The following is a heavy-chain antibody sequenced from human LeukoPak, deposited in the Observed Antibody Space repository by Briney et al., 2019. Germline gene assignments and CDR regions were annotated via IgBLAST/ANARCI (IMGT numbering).Heavy chain of an antibody. J-gene: IGHJ4*02. D-gene: IGHD3-10*01. CDR3: ARGGYYGSGSLDY. V-gene: IGHV4-39*07. CDR1: GASITSSGYY. CDR2: IYHSGST. Sequence: PSETLSLTCTVSGASITSSGYYWGWIRQPPGKGLEWIGTIYHSGSTYYNPSLKSRVTMSVDTSKNQFSLKLSSVTAADTAVYYCARGGYYGSGSLDYWGQGTLVTVSS.